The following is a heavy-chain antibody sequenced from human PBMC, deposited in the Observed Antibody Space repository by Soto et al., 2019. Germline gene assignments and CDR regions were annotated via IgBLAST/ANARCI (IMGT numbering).Heavy chain of an antibody. CDR3: AKDRGSGWNYYGLDA. D-gene: IGHD6-19*01. CDR2: ISVDAGST. V-gene: IGHV3-23*01. CDR1: GLTLSSYP. J-gene: IGHJ6*02. Sequence: VQLLESGGGLVQPGGSLRLSCAASGLTLSSYPMSWVRQAPGKGLQWVSSISVDAGSTYYPDSVKGRFTISRDSSKNTLYLQMNSLRVEDTAVYYCAKDRGSGWNYYGLDAWGQGTTVTVSS.